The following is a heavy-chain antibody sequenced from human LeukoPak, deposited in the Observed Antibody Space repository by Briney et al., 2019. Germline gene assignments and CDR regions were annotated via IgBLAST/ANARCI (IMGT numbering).Heavy chain of an antibody. Sequence: SVKVSCKASGGTFTSYAISWVRQAPGQGLEWMGGIIPIFGTANSAQKFQGRVTITTDESTRTAYMELSSLRSEDTAVYYCARVRDCSGGSCTGDMDVWGKGTTVTVSS. CDR3: ARVRDCSGGSCTGDMDV. CDR1: GGTFTSYA. D-gene: IGHD2-15*01. J-gene: IGHJ6*03. CDR2: IIPIFGTA. V-gene: IGHV1-69*05.